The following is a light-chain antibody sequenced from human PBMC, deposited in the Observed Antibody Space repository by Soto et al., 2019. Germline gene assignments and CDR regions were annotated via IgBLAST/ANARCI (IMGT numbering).Light chain of an antibody. CDR2: DAS. CDR1: QSVSSN. CDR3: QQYNYWPT. J-gene: IGKJ1*01. Sequence: EVVMTQSPVTLSVSLGERATLSCRASQSVSSNLAWYLQKPGQAPRLLIYDASTRATGIPARFSGSGSETEFTLTISSLQSEDFVVYYCQQYNYWPTFGQGTKVEIK. V-gene: IGKV3D-15*01.